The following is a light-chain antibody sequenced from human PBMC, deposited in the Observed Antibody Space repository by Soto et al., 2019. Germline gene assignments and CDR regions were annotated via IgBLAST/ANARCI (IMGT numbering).Light chain of an antibody. CDR2: GAS. J-gene: IGKJ5*01. CDR1: QFVNSRY. V-gene: IGKV3-20*01. Sequence: EIVLTQSPGTLSLSPGVSSALLCRASQFVNSRYLAWHQQKPGQAPRLLIDGASSRATGIPDRFSGSGSVKEFTHPITPQEPVDFVVYFCKQYDTSPITVGKGTRLEIK. CDR3: KQYDTSPIT.